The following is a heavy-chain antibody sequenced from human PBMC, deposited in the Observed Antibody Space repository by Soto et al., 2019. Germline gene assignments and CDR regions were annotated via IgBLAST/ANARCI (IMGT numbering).Heavy chain of an antibody. D-gene: IGHD1-26*01. CDR1: GYMFRSYW. V-gene: IGHV5-51*01. J-gene: IGHJ3*02. Sequence: PGESLKISCTGSGYMFRSYWIAWVRQMPGKGLEWMGLIYPGDSDTRYSPSFQGQVTISVDKSINTAHLQWSGLKASDTAMCYCARSRIVGASDSFDIWGQGTMVTVSS. CDR3: ARSRIVGASDSFDI. CDR2: IYPGDSDT.